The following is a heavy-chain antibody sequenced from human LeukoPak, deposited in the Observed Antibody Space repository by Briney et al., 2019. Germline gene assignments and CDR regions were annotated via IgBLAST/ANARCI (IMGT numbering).Heavy chain of an antibody. CDR2: IYPGDSDT. V-gene: IGHV5-51*01. CDR1: GYSFTSYW. J-gene: IGHJ5*02. CDR3: ARASITMIVGWFDP. D-gene: IGHD3-22*01. Sequence: GESLTISCKGSGYSFTSYWIGWVLQMPGKGLEWMGIIYPGDSDTRYSPSFQGQVTISADKSISTAYLQWSSLKASDTAMYYCARASITMIVGWFDPWGQGTLVTVSS.